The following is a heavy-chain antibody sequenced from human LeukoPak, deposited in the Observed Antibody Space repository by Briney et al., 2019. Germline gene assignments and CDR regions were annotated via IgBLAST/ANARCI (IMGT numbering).Heavy chain of an antibody. V-gene: IGHV3-23*01. Sequence: GGSLRLSCAASGFTFNSYAMNWVRQAPGKGLEWVSTISSSGNNTYYTDSVKGRFTISRDNSKNTLYLQMNSLRAEDTAVYYCAKDDYYDTSGYRDWGQGTLVTVSS. CDR2: ISSSGNNT. D-gene: IGHD3-22*01. J-gene: IGHJ4*02. CDR1: GFTFNSYA. CDR3: AKDDYYDTSGYRD.